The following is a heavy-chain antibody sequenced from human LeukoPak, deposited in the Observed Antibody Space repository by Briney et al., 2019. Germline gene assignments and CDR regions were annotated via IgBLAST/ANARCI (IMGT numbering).Heavy chain of an antibody. CDR3: AASGWTPGLDY. Sequence: SETLTLTCAIYIDPFCGYYGNWIPQPPGKGLEWIGENNHDGFTNYIPSLNSRVTMSVDTSKNQFSLNLTSVTAADTAVYYCAASGWTPGLDYWGQGTPVTVSS. J-gene: IGHJ4*02. D-gene: IGHD6-19*01. CDR1: IDPFCGYY. V-gene: IGHV4-34*01. CDR2: NNHDGFT.